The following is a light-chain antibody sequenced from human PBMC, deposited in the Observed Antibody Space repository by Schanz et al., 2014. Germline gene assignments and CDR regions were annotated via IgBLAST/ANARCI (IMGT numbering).Light chain of an antibody. CDR2: AAS. CDR1: QGISIY. V-gene: IGKV1-27*01. CDR3: QRYDRYPWT. Sequence: DIQMTQSPSSLSASVGDRVTITCRASQGISIYLAWYQQKPGKVPILLISAASTLQSGVPSRFSGGGSGTDFTLTISSLQPEDVATYYCQRYDRYPWTFGPGTKVEIE. J-gene: IGKJ1*01.